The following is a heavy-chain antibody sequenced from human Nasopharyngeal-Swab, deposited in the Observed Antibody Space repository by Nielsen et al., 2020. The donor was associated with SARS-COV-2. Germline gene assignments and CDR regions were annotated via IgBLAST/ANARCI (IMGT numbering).Heavy chain of an antibody. CDR2: ISGSGGST. Sequence: GGSLRLSCAASGFTFSSYAMSWVRQAPGKGLEWVSAISGSGGSTYYADSVKGRFTISRDNSKNTLYLQMNSLRAEDTAVYYCAKVGITMIVVVKYYFDYWGQGTLVTVSS. V-gene: IGHV3-23*01. CDR3: AKVGITMIVVVKYYFDY. CDR1: GFTFSSYA. J-gene: IGHJ4*02. D-gene: IGHD3-22*01.